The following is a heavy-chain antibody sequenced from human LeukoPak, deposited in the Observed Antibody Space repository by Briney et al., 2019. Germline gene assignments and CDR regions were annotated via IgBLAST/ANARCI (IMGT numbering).Heavy chain of an antibody. CDR1: GGSFSSYY. V-gene: IGHV4-34*01. CDR3: ARGGSSWYYYYYYYMDV. CDR2: IYHSGST. Sequence: SETLSLTCTVYGGSFSSYYWSWIRQPPGKGLEWIGEIYHSGSTNYNPSLKSRVTISVDTSKNQFSLKLSSVTAEDTAVYYCARGGSSWYYYYYYYMDVWGKGTTVTVSS. J-gene: IGHJ6*03. D-gene: IGHD6-13*01.